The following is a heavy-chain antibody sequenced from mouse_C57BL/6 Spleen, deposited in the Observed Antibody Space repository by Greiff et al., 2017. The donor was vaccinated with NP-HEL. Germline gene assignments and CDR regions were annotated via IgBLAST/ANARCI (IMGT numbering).Heavy chain of an antibody. V-gene: IGHV1-55*01. CDR3: ARSSFYGYVRSAMDY. J-gene: IGHJ4*01. CDR1: GYTFTSYW. D-gene: IGHD2-2*01. CDR2: IYPGSGST. Sequence: QVQLQQSGAELVKPGASVKMSCKASGYTFTSYWITWVKQRPGQGLEWIGDIYPGSGSTNYNEKFKSKATLTVDTSSSTAYMQLSSLTSEDSAVYYCARSSFYGYVRSAMDYWGQGTSVTVSS.